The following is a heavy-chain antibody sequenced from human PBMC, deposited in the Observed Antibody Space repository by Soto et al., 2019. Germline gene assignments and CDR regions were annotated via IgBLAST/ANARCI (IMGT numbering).Heavy chain of an antibody. CDR1: GASLSSSSYF. CDR2: IYSSGST. Sequence: SETVSLTFTVSGASLSSSSYFWGWIRQPPGKGLEWIGSIYSSGSTYYNPSLKSRVTISVDTSKNQFSLKLSSVTAADTAVYYCARLGTAMVTFDYWGQGTLVTVS. CDR3: ARLGTAMVTFDY. V-gene: IGHV4-39*01. J-gene: IGHJ4*02. D-gene: IGHD5-18*01.